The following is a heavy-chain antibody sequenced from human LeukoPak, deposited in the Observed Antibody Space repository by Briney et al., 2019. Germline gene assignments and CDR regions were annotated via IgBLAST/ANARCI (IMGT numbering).Heavy chain of an antibody. D-gene: IGHD5-24*01. CDR2: ISYDGSNK. J-gene: IGHJ4*02. CDR3: AKDDGYANY. V-gene: IGHV3-30*18. Sequence: GGSQRLSCAASGFTFSSYGMPWVRQAPGKGLEWVAVISYDGSNKYYADSVKGRFTISRDNSKNTLYLQMNSLRAEGTAVYYCAKDDGYANYWGQGTLVTVSS. CDR1: GFTFSSYG.